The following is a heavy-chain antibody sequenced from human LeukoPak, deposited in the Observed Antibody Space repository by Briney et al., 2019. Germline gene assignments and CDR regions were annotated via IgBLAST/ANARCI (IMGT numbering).Heavy chain of an antibody. D-gene: IGHD3-3*01. J-gene: IGHJ6*02. V-gene: IGHV3-53*04. CDR1: GFTVSSNY. Sequence: GSLRLSCAAPGFTVSSNYMSWVRQAPGKGLEWVSVIYSGGSTYYADSVKGRFTISRHNSKNTLYLQMNSLRAEDTAVYYCARAMEYYDFWSGYWDYYYGMDVWGQGTTVAVSS. CDR3: ARAMEYYDFWSGYWDYYYGMDV. CDR2: IYSGGST.